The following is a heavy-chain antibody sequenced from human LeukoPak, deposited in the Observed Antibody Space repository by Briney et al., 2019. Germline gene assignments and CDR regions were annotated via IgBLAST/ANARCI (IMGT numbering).Heavy chain of an antibody. V-gene: IGHV4-4*07. J-gene: IGHJ4*02. Sequence: SSETLSLTCSVSGDSISNYYWSWIWQPADKGLEWIGRIYSSGSTNYNPSLRSRATMSVDTSKNQFSLKLNSVTAADTAVYYCARSPVVRGVVTFDYWGQGTLVTVSS. D-gene: IGHD3-10*01. CDR3: ARSPVVRGVVTFDY. CDR1: GDSISNYY. CDR2: IYSSGST.